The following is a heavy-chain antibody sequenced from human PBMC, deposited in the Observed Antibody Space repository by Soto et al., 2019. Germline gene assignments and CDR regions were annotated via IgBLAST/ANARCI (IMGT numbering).Heavy chain of an antibody. D-gene: IGHD6-13*01. Sequence: ASVKVSCKASGYTFTSYDINWVRQATGQGLEWMGWMNPNSCNTGYAQKFQGRVTMTRNTSIRTAYMELSSLRSEDTAVYYCARGMYSSSWYGDYYYYYGMDVWGQGTTVTVSS. CDR1: GYTFTSYD. CDR3: ARGMYSSSWYGDYYYYYGMDV. V-gene: IGHV1-8*01. J-gene: IGHJ6*02. CDR2: MNPNSCNT.